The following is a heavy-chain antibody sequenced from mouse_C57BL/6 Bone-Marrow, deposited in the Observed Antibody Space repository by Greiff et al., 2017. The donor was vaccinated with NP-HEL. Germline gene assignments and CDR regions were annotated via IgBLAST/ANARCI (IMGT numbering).Heavy chain of an antibody. D-gene: IGHD1-1*01. Sequence: QVQLQQPGAELVRPGSSVKLSCKASGYTFTSYWMHWVKQRPIQGLEWIGNIDPSDSVTHYNQKFKDKATLTVDKSSSTAYMQLSSLTSEDSAVYYCAREAKFITTVVVVDYWGQGTTLTVSS. CDR1: GYTFTSYW. V-gene: IGHV1-52*01. J-gene: IGHJ2*01. CDR3: AREAKFITTVVVVDY. CDR2: IDPSDSVT.